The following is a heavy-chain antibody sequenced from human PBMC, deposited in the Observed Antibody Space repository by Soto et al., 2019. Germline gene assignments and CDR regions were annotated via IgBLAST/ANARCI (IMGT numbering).Heavy chain of an antibody. D-gene: IGHD3-10*01. J-gene: IGHJ4*02. V-gene: IGHV2-5*02. CDR3: AHIGISTWFTY. CDR2: IYWDDDK. CDR1: GFSLSTRGVG. Sequence: QITLKESGPTLVKPTQTLTLTCTFSGFSLSTRGVGVGWIHQPPGKALEWLALIYWDDDKRYSPSLRSRLTITKDTSKNQVVLTLTNMDPVDTATYYCAHIGISTWFTYWGQGTLVTVSS.